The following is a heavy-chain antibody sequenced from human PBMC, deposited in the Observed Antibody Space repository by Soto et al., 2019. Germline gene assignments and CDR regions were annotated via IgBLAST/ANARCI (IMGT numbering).Heavy chain of an antibody. CDR1: GYTFTRNI. V-gene: IGHV1-3*01. D-gene: IGHD3-22*01. CDR3: ARGASVVVVLSHSDY. CDR2: INAANGNP. Sequence: VSVKVSCKASGYTFTRNIIHWVRQAPGQRLEWMGWINAANGNPKYSQKLQGRVTITRDTSATTAYMELSSLRSEDTAVYYCARGASVVVVLSHSDYWGQGTLVTVSS. J-gene: IGHJ4*02.